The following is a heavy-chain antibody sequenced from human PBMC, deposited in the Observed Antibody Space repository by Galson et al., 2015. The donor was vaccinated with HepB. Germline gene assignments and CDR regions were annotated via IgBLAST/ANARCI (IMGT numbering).Heavy chain of an antibody. Sequence: SLRLSCAASGFTFSSFAMSWVRQAPGKGLEWVSAISGSDTTYYADSVKGRFTISRDNAKNSLYLQMNSLRAEDTAVYYCARPNYYYYGMDVWGQGTTVTVSS. J-gene: IGHJ6*02. CDR2: ISGSDTT. V-gene: IGHV3-23*01. CDR1: GFTFSSFA. CDR3: ARPNYYYYGMDV.